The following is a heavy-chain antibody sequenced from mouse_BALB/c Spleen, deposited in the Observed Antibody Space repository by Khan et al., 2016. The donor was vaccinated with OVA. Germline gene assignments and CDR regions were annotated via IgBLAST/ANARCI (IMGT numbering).Heavy chain of an antibody. Sequence: EVELVESGGGLVQPGGSLKLSCAASGFTFSSNTMSWVRQTPAKRLVWVAYITNGGGNTYYPATVKGRFTISRDTAKNTLYLQMSSLTSEDTAMYYCARIPTFITTALDYWGQGTSVTVSS. D-gene: IGHD1-2*01. CDR2: ITNGGGNT. J-gene: IGHJ4*01. CDR1: GFTFSSNT. V-gene: IGHV5-12-2*01. CDR3: ARIPTFITTALDY.